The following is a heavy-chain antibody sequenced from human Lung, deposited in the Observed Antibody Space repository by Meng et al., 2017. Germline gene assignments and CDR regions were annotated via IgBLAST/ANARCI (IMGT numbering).Heavy chain of an antibody. V-gene: IGHV4-34*01. CDR3: ARGPTTMAHDFDY. J-gene: IGHJ4*02. CDR1: GVSFSDYS. Sequence: PSDTVSLPFVFAGVSFSDYSWSWIRQPPGKGLEWIGEINHSGSTNYNPSLESRATISVDTSQNNLSLKLSSVTAADSAVYYCARGPTTMAHDFDYWGQGTLVTVSS. D-gene: IGHD4-11*01. CDR2: INHSGST.